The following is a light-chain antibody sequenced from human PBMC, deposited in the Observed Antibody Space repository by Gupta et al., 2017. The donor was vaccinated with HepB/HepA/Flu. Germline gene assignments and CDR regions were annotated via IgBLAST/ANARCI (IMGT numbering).Light chain of an antibody. J-gene: IGLJ2*01. Sequence: SYALTQPPSVSVSPGQTARITCSGDALPKQYAYWYQQKPGQAPVVVIYKDIERPSGIPERFSGSSSGTTVTLTISGVQAEDEADYYCQSADSSGTYVVFGGGTKLTVL. CDR1: ALPKQY. V-gene: IGLV3-25*03. CDR3: QSADSSGTYVV. CDR2: KDI.